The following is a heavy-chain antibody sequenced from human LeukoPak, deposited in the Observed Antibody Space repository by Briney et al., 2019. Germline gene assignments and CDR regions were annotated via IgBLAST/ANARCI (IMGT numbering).Heavy chain of an antibody. CDR2: IQFDGSNK. J-gene: IGHJ6*03. CDR1: EFIVSDKY. Sequence: GGSLRLSCAASEFIVSDKYMSWVRQAPGKGLEWVAFIQFDGSNKYYADSVKGRFTISRDNSKNTLYLQMNSLRAEDTAVYYCASGKGQWNDYYMDVWGKGTTVTVSS. D-gene: IGHD1-1*01. CDR3: ASGKGQWNDYYMDV. V-gene: IGHV3-30*02.